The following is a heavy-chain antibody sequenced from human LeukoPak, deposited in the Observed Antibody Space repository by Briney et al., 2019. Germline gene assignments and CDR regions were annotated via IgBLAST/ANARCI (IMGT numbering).Heavy chain of an antibody. J-gene: IGHJ4*02. CDR1: GFTFSSYS. V-gene: IGHV3-21*01. CDR3: AKSPPSSGWYGY. CDR2: ISSSSSYI. D-gene: IGHD6-19*01. Sequence: PGGSLRLSCAASGFTFSSYSMNWVRQAPGKGLEWVSSISSSSSYIYYADSVKGRFTISRDNAKNSLYLQMNSLGAEDTAVYYCAKSPPSSGWYGYWGQGTLVTVSS.